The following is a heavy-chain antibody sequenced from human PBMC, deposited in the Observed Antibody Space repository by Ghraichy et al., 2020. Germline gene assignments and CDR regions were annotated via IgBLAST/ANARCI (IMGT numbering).Heavy chain of an antibody. J-gene: IGHJ4*02. CDR2: IKHDESEK. CDR1: GFIFSSYY. D-gene: IGHD5-18*01. Sequence: GGSLRLSCAASGFIFSSYYMTWVRQVPGKGLEWVANIKHDESEKYYVDSVKGRFTISRDNAKNSLYLQMNSLRPDDTAVYYCARGGYNYGSNPIDYWGQG. V-gene: IGHV3-7*04. CDR3: ARGGYNYGSNPIDY.